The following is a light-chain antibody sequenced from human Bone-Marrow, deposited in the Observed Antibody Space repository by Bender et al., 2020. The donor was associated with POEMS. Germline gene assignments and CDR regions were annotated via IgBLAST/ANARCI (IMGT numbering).Light chain of an antibody. CDR1: Y. J-gene: IGLJ3*02. Sequence: YVAWYQQKPGQSPVLVVYQDYNRPSGIPERFSGSNSGNTATLTISGTHSADEADYYCAAWDDSLSGWVFGGGTKLTVL. CDR2: QDY. V-gene: IGLV3-1*01. CDR3: AAWDDSLSGWV.